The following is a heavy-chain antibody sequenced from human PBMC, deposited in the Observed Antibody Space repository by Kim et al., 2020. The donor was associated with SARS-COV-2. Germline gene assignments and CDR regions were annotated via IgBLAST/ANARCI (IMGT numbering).Heavy chain of an antibody. D-gene: IGHD2-15*01. V-gene: IGHV3-30*02. Sequence: YADSGKGRITISRNNSKNALHLQMNSLRTEDTAVYYCAKEYGGNTPGIDSWGQGTLVTVSS. CDR3: AKEYGGNTPGIDS. J-gene: IGHJ4*02.